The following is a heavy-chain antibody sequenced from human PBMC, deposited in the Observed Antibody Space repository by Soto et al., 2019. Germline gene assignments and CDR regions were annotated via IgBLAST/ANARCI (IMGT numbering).Heavy chain of an antibody. Sequence: ASVKVSCKASGYTFTSYGISWVRQAPGQGLEWMGWISAYNGNTNYAQKLQGRVTMTTDTSTSTAYMELRSLRSDDTAVYYCARDGLYCSSTSCYHLNWFDPWGQGTLVTVSS. J-gene: IGHJ5*02. CDR2: ISAYNGNT. CDR1: GYTFTSYG. CDR3: ARDGLYCSSTSCYHLNWFDP. V-gene: IGHV1-18*01. D-gene: IGHD2-2*01.